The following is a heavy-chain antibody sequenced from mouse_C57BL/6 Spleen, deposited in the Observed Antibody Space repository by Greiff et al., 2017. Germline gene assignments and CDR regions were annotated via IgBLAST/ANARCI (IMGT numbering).Heavy chain of an antibody. CDR3: ARGKANWDVSYYAMDD. CDR2: IYPSDSET. J-gene: IGHJ4*01. D-gene: IGHD4-1*01. CDR1: GYTFTSYW. V-gene: IGHV1-61*01. Sequence: QLQQPGAELVRPGSSVKLSCKASGYTFTSYWMDWVKQRPGPGLEWIGNIYPSDSETHYNQKFKDKATLTVDKSSSTAYMQLSSLTSEDSAVYYCARGKANWDVSYYAMDDWGQGTSVTVSS.